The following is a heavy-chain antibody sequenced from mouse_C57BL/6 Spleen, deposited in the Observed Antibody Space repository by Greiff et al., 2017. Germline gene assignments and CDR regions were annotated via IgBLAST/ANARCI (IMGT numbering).Heavy chain of an antibody. J-gene: IGHJ1*03. CDR2: IHPNSGST. CDR3: ARSPFTTVVGGDWYFDV. D-gene: IGHD1-1*01. Sequence: QVQLQQPGAELVKPGASVKLSCKASGYTFTSYWMHWVKQRPGQGLEWIGMIHPNSGSTNYNEKFKSKATLTVDKSSSTAYMQLSSLTSEDSAVXYCARSPFTTVVGGDWYFDVWGTGTTVTVSS. CDR1: GYTFTSYW. V-gene: IGHV1-64*01.